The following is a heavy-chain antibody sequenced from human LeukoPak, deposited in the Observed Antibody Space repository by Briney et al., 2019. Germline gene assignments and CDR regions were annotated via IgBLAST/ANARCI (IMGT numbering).Heavy chain of an antibody. V-gene: IGHV5-51*01. CDR3: ARRSYCYSTSCYGYWFDS. J-gene: IGHJ5*01. CDR2: IYPGDSDS. D-gene: IGHD2-2*01. Sequence: GESLKISCKGSGYRFTDYGIAWVRQLPGKALEWMGIIYPGDSDSRYSPSFQGQVTFSADKSISTAYLQWSSLKASDTAMYYCARRSYCYSTSCYGYWFDSWGQGTLVTVSS. CDR1: GYRFTDYG.